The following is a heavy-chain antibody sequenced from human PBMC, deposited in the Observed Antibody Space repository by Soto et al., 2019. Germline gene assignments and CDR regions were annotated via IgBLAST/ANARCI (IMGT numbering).Heavy chain of an antibody. D-gene: IGHD3-22*01. CDR2: TSYRSKWYN. J-gene: IGHJ4*02. CDR3: ASSDSSGFGFDY. CDR1: GDSVSSNSAA. Sequence: PSQTLSLTCDISGDSVSSNSAAWNWIRQSPSRGLEWLGRTSYRSKWYNDYAVSVKSRITINPDTSKNQFSLQLNSVTPEDTALYYCASSDSSGFGFDYWGQGTLVTVCS. V-gene: IGHV6-1*01.